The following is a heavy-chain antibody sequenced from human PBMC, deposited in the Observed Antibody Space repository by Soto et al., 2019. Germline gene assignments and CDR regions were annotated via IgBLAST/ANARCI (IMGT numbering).Heavy chain of an antibody. CDR1: GGSISSSNG. J-gene: IGHJ6*02. V-gene: IGHV4-4*02. CDR2: IYHSGST. Sequence: SETQSLTCAVSGGSISSSNGWSWVRQPPGKGLEWIGEIYHSGSTNYNPSLKSRVTISVDKSKSQFSLKLSSVTAADTAVYYCASVRGGYYHAMDVWRQGTTVT. CDR3: ASVRGGYYHAMDV. D-gene: IGHD3-10*02.